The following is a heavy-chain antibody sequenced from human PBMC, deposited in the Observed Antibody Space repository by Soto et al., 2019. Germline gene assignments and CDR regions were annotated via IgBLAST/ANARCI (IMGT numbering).Heavy chain of an antibody. Sequence: QVQLQESGPGLVKPSGTLSLTCAVSGGSISSSNWWTWVRQPPGKGLEWIGEISHSGNTTYNPSLKSRVTMSVDNSKNQFSLKLNSVTAADTAVYYCARWYYYGSSGYCFDYSGQGTPVTVSS. CDR1: GGSISSSNW. CDR3: ARWYYYGSSGYCFDY. D-gene: IGHD3-22*01. V-gene: IGHV4-4*02. CDR2: ISHSGNT. J-gene: IGHJ4*02.